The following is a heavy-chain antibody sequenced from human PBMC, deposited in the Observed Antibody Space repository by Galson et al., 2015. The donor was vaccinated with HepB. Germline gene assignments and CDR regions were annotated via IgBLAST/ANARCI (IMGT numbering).Heavy chain of an antibody. D-gene: IGHD5-18*01. J-gene: IGHJ5*01. CDR1: GFAFDTHA. CDR3: AKGYGLFDS. CDR2: ISGNGDST. Sequence: SLRLSCAASGFAFDTHAMSWVRQAPGRGLEWISGISGNGDSTFYADSVKGRFTVSRDNSNNMLYLQMNSLIAEDAGLYFCAKGYGLFDSWGQGILVTVSS. V-gene: IGHV3-23*01.